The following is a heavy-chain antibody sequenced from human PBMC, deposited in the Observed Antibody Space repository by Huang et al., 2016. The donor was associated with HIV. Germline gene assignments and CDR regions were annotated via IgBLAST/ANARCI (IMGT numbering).Heavy chain of an antibody. J-gene: IGHJ4*02. CDR1: GFTVSGTY. D-gene: IGHD1-26*01. CDR2: IYSGGTT. V-gene: IGHV3-53*01. CDR3: ARGGNTVGYFDN. Sequence: EVQLVESGGGLIQPGGSLRLSCAASGFTVSGTYMSWVRQAPRKGLGWLSVIYSGGTTYLADSVKGRFTFSRDNSKNTVYLQMNSLSADDTAVYYCARGGNTVGYFDNWGQGTLVTVSS.